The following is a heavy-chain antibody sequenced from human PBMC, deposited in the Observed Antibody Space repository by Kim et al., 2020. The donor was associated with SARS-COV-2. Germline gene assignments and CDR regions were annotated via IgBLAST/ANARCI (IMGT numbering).Heavy chain of an antibody. Sequence: GGSLRLSCAASGFTFSNAWMSWVRQAPGKGLEWVGRIKSKTDGGTTDYAAPVKGRFTISRDDSKNTLYLQMNSLKTEDTAVYYCTTGGYSSGSSSFDIWGQGTMVTVSS. CDR3: TTGGYSSGSSSFDI. CDR2: IKSKTDGGTT. D-gene: IGHD6-19*01. V-gene: IGHV3-15*01. CDR1: GFTFSNAW. J-gene: IGHJ3*02.